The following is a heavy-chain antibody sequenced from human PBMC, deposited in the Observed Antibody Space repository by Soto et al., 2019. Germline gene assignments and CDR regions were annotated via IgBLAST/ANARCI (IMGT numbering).Heavy chain of an antibody. Sequence: QVQLVQSGAEVKKPGSSVKVSCQASGGTFSSYSINWVRQAPGQGLEWMGEIIPIFGTANYAQKFQGRVTITAHESTSTAYMELSSRRSEDTAVYYCARDGGRHSGGIDYWGQGTLVTVSS. D-gene: IGHD1-26*01. CDR3: ARDGGRHSGGIDY. CDR2: IIPIFGTA. J-gene: IGHJ4*02. CDR1: GGTFSSYS. V-gene: IGHV1-69*01.